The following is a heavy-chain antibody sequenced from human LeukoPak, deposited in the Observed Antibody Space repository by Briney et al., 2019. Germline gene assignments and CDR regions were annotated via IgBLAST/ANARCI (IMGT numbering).Heavy chain of an antibody. CDR1: GDSISSYY. D-gene: IGHD3-22*01. Sequence: SETLSLTCTVSGDSISSYYWSWIRQPPGKGLEWIGEINHSGSTNYNPSLKSRVTISVDTSKNQFSLKLSSVTAADTAVYFCAKDDYYDSSGDPNWFDPWGQGTLVTVSS. CDR3: AKDDYYDSSGDPNWFDP. V-gene: IGHV4-34*01. J-gene: IGHJ5*02. CDR2: INHSGST.